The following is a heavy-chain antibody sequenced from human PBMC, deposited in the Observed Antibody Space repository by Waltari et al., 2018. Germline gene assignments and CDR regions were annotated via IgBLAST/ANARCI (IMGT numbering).Heavy chain of an antibody. D-gene: IGHD3-3*01. Sequence: QVQLQQWGAGLLKPSETLSLTCDVSGGSLSGYHWTWIRQPPGQGLVWIGEINDSGRTTNNPYCESRVNVAIDTANNELSLRVRSVTAADTAVDYCARVFGYYYYYMDVWGKGTTVTISS. J-gene: IGHJ6*03. CDR3: ARVFGYYYYYMDV. V-gene: IGHV4-34*02. CDR2: INDSGRT. CDR1: GGSLSGYH.